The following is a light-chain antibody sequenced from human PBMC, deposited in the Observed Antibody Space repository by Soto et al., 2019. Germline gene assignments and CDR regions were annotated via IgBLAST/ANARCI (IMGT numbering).Light chain of an antibody. CDR1: SGHSSYA. V-gene: IGLV4-69*01. J-gene: IGLJ1*01. CDR2: LNSDGSH. Sequence: QPVLTQSPSASASLGASVKLTCTLSSGHSSYAIAWHQQQPEKGPRYLMKLNSDGSHSKGDRIPDRFSGSSSGAERYLTISSLQSEDEADYYCQTWGTGIQVFGTGTKVTVL. CDR3: QTWGTGIQV.